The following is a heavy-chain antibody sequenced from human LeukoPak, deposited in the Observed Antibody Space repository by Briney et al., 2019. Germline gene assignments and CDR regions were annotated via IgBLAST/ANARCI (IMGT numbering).Heavy chain of an antibody. CDR3: ARVYYDILTGYYGVFDP. Sequence: GASVKVSCKASGYTFTGYYMHWVRQAPGQGLEWMGWINPNSGGTNYAQKFQGRVTMTRDTSISTAYMELSRLRSDDTAVYYCARVYYDILTGYYGVFDPWGQGTLVTVSS. V-gene: IGHV1-2*02. CDR1: GYTFTGYY. D-gene: IGHD3-9*01. CDR2: INPNSGGT. J-gene: IGHJ5*02.